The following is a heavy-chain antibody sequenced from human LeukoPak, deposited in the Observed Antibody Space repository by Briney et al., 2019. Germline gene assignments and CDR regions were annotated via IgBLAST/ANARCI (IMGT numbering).Heavy chain of an antibody. CDR3: ARERGYSYGSGFDY. V-gene: IGHV1-69*13. Sequence: GASVKVSCKASGGTFSSYAISWVRQAPGQGLEWMGGIIPIFGTANYAQKFQGRVTITADESTSTAYMELSSLRSEDTAVYYCARERGYSYGSGFDYWGQGTLVTVCS. D-gene: IGHD5-18*01. CDR1: GGTFSSYA. J-gene: IGHJ4*02. CDR2: IIPIFGTA.